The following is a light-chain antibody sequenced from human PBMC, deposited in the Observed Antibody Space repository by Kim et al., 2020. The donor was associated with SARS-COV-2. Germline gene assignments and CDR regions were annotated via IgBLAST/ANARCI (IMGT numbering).Light chain of an antibody. Sequence: DIQMTQSPSTLSASVGDRVTITCRTSQIINSLLNWYHQKPGRAPKLLIYAASTLQGGVPSRFSGSGSETDFTLTISSLQPDYFATYFCQHTYISPSTFGPGTKVDIK. CDR2: AAS. J-gene: IGKJ3*01. CDR1: QIINSL. V-gene: IGKV1-39*01. CDR3: QHTYISPST.